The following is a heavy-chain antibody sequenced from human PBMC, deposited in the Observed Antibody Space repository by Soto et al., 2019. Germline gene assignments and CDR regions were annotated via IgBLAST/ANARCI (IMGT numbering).Heavy chain of an antibody. CDR3: ASTDYYFWSGPGFYYYMDV. Sequence: ASVKVSFKASGYTFTSYYMHWVRQAPGQGLEWMGIINPSGGSTSYAQKFQGRVTMTRDTSTSTVYMELSSLRSEDTAVYYCASTDYYFWSGPGFYYYMDVWGKGTTVTVSS. CDR1: GYTFTSYY. V-gene: IGHV1-46*03. D-gene: IGHD3-3*01. J-gene: IGHJ6*03. CDR2: INPSGGST.